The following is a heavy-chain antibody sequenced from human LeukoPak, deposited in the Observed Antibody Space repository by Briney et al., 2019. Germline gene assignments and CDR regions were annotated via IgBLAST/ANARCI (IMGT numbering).Heavy chain of an antibody. CDR1: GFTFSSYS. D-gene: IGHD3-22*01. CDR2: ISSSSSYI. Sequence: GGSLRLSCAASGFTFSSYSMNWVRQAPGKGLEWVSSISSSSSYIYYADSVKGRFTISRDNAKNSLYLQMNSLRAEDTAVYYCARDDDTWNYDSTGIGFDYWGQGTLVTVSS. J-gene: IGHJ4*02. CDR3: ARDDDTWNYDSTGIGFDY. V-gene: IGHV3-21*01.